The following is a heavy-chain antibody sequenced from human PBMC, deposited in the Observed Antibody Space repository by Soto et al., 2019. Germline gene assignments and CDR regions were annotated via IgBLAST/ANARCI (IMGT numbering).Heavy chain of an antibody. CDR3: ARLGLSTVTTLGAFDY. D-gene: IGHD4-17*01. CDR2: ISAQNGNT. Sequence: ASVKVSCKASGYTFTSYGFTWVRQAPGQGLEWMGWISAQNGNTNYAQNLQGRVTMTTETSTSTAYMELRGLRSDDTAMYYCARLGLSTVTTLGAFDYWGQGTLVTVSS. J-gene: IGHJ4*02. CDR1: GYTFTSYG. V-gene: IGHV1-18*01.